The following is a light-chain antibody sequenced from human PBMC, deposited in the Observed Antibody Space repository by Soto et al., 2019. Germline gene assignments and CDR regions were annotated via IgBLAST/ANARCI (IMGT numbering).Light chain of an antibody. CDR2: AAS. J-gene: IGKJ2*01. V-gene: IGKV1-39*01. CDR3: QQSYTTPRT. CDR1: QSISTY. Sequence: DIQMTQSPSSLSASVGDRVTITCRASQSISTYLNWYQHKPGIAPKLLIYAASTLQSGVPSRFSGRGSGTDFTLTISSLQPGDFATYFCQQSYTTPRTFGQGTKLEIK.